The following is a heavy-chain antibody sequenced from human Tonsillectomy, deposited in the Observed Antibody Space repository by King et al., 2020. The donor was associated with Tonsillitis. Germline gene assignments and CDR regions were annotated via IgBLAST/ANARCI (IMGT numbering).Heavy chain of an antibody. Sequence: VQLVESGAEVKKPGSSVKVSCTASGGTFSSYAISWVRQAPGQGLEWMGGIIPIFGTANYAQKFQGRVTITADESTSTAYMELSSLRSEDTAVYYCASRGQPQPYGGLYSRSNWFDPWGQGTLVTVSS. D-gene: IGHD4-23*01. CDR2: IIPIFGTA. J-gene: IGHJ5*02. CDR1: GGTFSSYA. V-gene: IGHV1-69*01. CDR3: ASRGQPQPYGGLYSRSNWFDP.